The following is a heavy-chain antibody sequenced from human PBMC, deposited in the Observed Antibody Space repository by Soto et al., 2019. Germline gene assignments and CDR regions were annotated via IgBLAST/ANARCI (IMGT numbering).Heavy chain of an antibody. CDR2: INPSGGST. J-gene: IGHJ6*02. CDR1: GYTFTSYY. Sequence: QVQLVQSGAEVKKPGASVKVSCKASGYTFTSYYMHWVRQAPGQGLEWMGIINPSGGSTSYAQKFQGRVTMTRDTSTSTVYVELSSLRSEDTAVYYCAREGTTGTTTGYYGMDVWGQGTTVTVSS. D-gene: IGHD1-1*01. CDR3: AREGTTGTTTGYYGMDV. V-gene: IGHV1-46*01.